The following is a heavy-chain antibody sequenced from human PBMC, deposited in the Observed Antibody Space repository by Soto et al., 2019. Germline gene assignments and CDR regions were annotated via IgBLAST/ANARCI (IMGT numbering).Heavy chain of an antibody. CDR1: GFSLSTSGVG. V-gene: IGHV2-5*01. Sequence: QITLKESGPTLVKPTQTLTLTCTFSGFSLSTSGVGVGWIRQPPGKALEWLALIYWNEDKRYSPSLKSRLTITKDTSKNQVVLTMTNMDPVDTATYYCAEGRAGYYFDYWGQGTLVTVSS. D-gene: IGHD3-10*01. CDR3: AEGRAGYYFDY. J-gene: IGHJ4*02. CDR2: IYWNEDK.